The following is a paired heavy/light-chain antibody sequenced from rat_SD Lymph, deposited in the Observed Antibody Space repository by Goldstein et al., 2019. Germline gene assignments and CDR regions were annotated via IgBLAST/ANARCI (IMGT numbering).Heavy chain of an antibody. CDR1: GFTFSNYG. CDR3: ATDRNNYFDY. Sequence: EVQLVESGGGLVQPGRSLKLSCAASGFTFSNYGMHWIRQAPTKGLEWVASISPSGGSTYYRDSVKGRFTISRDNAKSTLYLQMDSLRSEDTATYYCATDRNNYFDYWGQGVMVTVSS. CDR2: ISPSGGST. D-gene: IGHD1-10*01. V-gene: IGHV5-19*01. J-gene: IGHJ2*01.
Light chain of an antibody. Sequence: DIQMTQSPPSLSASLGETVSIECRASEDIYSNLAWYQQKSGKSPQLLIYYASSLQDGVPSRFSGSGSGTQYSLKISGMQPEDEGVYYCLQGSKYPYTFGAGTKLELK. CDR2: YAS. V-gene: IGKV12S38*01. CDR3: LQGSKYPYT. J-gene: IGKJ2-3*01. CDR1: EDIYSN.